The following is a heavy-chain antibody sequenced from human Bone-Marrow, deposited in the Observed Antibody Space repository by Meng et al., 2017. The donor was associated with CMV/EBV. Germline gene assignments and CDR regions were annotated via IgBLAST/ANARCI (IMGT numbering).Heavy chain of an antibody. CDR3: ATDLNWENF. V-gene: IGHV3-23*01. CDR2: ISGSGGST. J-gene: IGHJ4*02. Sequence: GESLKISCAASGFTFSSYAMSWVRQAPGKGLEWVSAISGSGGSTYYADSVKGRFTISRDNARNSLYLQMNSLRPEDTAVYYCATDLNWENFWGQGTLVTVSS. CDR1: GFTFSSYA. D-gene: IGHD1-26*01.